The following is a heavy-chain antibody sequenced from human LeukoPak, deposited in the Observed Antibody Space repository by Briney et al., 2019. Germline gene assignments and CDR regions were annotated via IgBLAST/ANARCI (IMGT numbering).Heavy chain of an antibody. J-gene: IGHJ6*02. CDR2: IYYSGST. Sequence: SETLSLTCTVSGGSISSSSYYWGWIRQPPGKGLEWIGSIYYSGSTYYNPSLKSRVTISVDTSKNQFSLKLSSVTAADTAVYYCASERSANVGMDVRGQGTTVTVSS. CDR1: GGSISSSSYY. D-gene: IGHD2-15*01. CDR3: ASERSANVGMDV. V-gene: IGHV4-39*01.